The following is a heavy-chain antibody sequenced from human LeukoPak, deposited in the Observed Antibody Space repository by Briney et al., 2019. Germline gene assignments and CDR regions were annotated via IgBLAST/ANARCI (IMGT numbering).Heavy chain of an antibody. CDR3: ARRPTGDPKFDY. D-gene: IGHD7-27*01. CDR2: ISYFGTT. CDR1: GGSIISNSYY. Sequence: SETLSLTCSVSGGSIISNSYYWGCVRQPPGKGLEFIGSISYFGTTYYNPSLKSRVTISVDTSKNRFSLKLSTVTAADTAVYYCARRPTGDPKFDYWGQGTLVTVSS. V-gene: IGHV4-39*07. J-gene: IGHJ4*02.